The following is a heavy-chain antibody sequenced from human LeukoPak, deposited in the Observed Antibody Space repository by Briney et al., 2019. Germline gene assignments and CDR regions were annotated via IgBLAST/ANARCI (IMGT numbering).Heavy chain of an antibody. CDR3: ASRGYCSSTSCSSLDY. CDR2: INHSGST. Sequence: SETLSLTCSVSRTVSRDYIRHFDYYWVWIRQPPGKGLEWIGEINHSGSTNYNPSLKSRVTISVDTSKNQFSLKLSSVTAADTAVYYCASRGYCSSTSCSSLDYWGQGTLVTVSS. D-gene: IGHD2-2*01. CDR1: RDYIRHFDYY. J-gene: IGHJ4*02. V-gene: IGHV4-34*01.